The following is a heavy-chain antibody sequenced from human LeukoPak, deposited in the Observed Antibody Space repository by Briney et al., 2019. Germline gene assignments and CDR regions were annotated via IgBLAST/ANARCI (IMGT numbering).Heavy chain of an antibody. CDR2: ISSSGETI. Sequence: PGGSLRLSCAASGFTFSSYEMNWVRQAPGKGLEGGSYISSSGETIHYADSVKGRFTISRDNAKNSLYLQMNSRRAEDTAVDYWSRDGGKRHKYTYGYGDYWGQGTLVTVSS. CDR1: GFTFSSYE. CDR3: SRDGGKRHKYTYGYGDY. D-gene: IGHD5-18*01. V-gene: IGHV3-48*03. J-gene: IGHJ4*02.